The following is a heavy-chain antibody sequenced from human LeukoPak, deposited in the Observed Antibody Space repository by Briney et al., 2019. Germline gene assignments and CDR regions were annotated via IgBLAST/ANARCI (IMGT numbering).Heavy chain of an antibody. D-gene: IGHD6-19*01. CDR2: ISASGVTT. V-gene: IGHV3-23*01. Sequence: GGSLRLSSAASGFTFSSYAVSWVRQAPGKGLEWVSSISASGVTTFYADSVKGRFTISRDTSENSLYLQMNSLRAEVTAVYCCAKESSGGWYFDCWGQGTLVTVSP. CDR3: AKESSGGWYFDC. CDR1: GFTFSSYA. J-gene: IGHJ4*02.